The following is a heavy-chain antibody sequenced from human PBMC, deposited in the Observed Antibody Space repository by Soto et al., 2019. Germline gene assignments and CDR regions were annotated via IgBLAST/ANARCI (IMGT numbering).Heavy chain of an antibody. CDR1: GYTFTNSG. J-gene: IGHJ6*02. CDR3: ARDKDRVELGGNYYYATDV. Sequence: ASVKVSCKASGYTFTNSGIGWVRQAQGQRLEWMGWISTDNGNTNYAQHLQGRVSMTTDTSTSTAYMELSNLISEDTAVYYCARDKDRVELGGNYYYATDVWGQGTTVTVSS. CDR2: ISTDNGNT. D-gene: IGHD1-26*01. V-gene: IGHV1-18*01.